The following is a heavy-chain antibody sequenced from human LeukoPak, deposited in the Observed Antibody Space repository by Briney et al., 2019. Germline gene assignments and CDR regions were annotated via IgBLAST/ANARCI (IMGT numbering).Heavy chain of an antibody. CDR1: GYTFTGYY. D-gene: IGHD3-3*01. J-gene: IGHJ3*02. CDR3: ARRRFLEWLSDAFDI. V-gene: IGHV1-2*02. Sequence: GASVKVSCKASGYTFTGYYMHWVRQAPGQGPEWMGWINPNSGGTNYAQKFQGRVTMTRDTSISTAYMELSRLRSDDTAVYYCARRRFLEWLSDAFDIWGQGTMVTVSS. CDR2: INPNSGGT.